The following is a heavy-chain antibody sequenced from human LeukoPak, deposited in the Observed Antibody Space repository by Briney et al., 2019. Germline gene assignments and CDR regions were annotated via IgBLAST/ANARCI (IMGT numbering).Heavy chain of an antibody. CDR2: MHSTGST. Sequence: SSETLSLTCTVSGASISGYYWSWIRQPPGKGLEWIGYMHSTGSTNQNPSLKSRVTMSVDASKNQFSLKLTSVTAADTAVYSCARGRNIEMTTMSRGSDYWGQGTLVTVSS. V-gene: IGHV4-59*01. CDR1: GASISGYY. J-gene: IGHJ4*02. CDR3: ARGRNIEMTTMSRGSDY. D-gene: IGHD5-24*01.